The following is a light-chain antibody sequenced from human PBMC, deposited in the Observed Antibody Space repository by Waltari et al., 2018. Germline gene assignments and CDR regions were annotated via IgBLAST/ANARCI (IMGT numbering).Light chain of an antibody. CDR3: SSKTSSSTVV. V-gene: IGLV2-14*03. Sequence: QSALTQPASVSGSPGQPITISCTGTSSDVGGYNCVAWYQHHPGKAPKPLVFDVSNRPSGASNRFSGSKSGNTASLTIAGLQAGDEADYYCSSKTSSSTVVFGGGTKLTVL. CDR2: DVS. J-gene: IGLJ2*01. CDR1: SSDVGGYNC.